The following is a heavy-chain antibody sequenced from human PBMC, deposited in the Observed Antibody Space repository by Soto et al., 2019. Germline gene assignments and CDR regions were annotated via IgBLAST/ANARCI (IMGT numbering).Heavy chain of an antibody. CDR1: GFSLSTSGLG. Sequence: QITVKESGPTLVKPTQTLTLTLTFSGFSLSTSGLGVGWIRQHPGTALEWLALIYWDDDKRYSPSLKSRLIITKDSSKNQVVLTMTHMDPVDTATYYCANRIVAASLFDSWGQGSRVTVS. CDR3: ANRIVAASLFDS. CDR2: IYWDDDK. J-gene: IGHJ5*01. D-gene: IGHD6-19*01. V-gene: IGHV2-5*02.